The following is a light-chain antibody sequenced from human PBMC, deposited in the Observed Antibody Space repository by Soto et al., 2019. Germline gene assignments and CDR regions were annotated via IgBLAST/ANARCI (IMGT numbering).Light chain of an antibody. CDR2: GAS. CDR3: QQYGSSPRT. J-gene: IGKJ1*01. V-gene: IGKV3-20*01. Sequence: EILLTQSPGTLSLSIGERATLSCRASQSVSSSSLAWYQQKGGQAPRLLIHGASSRATGIPDRFSGSGSGTDFTLTISRLEPEDFAVYYCQQYGSSPRTFGQGTKVDI. CDR1: QSVSSSS.